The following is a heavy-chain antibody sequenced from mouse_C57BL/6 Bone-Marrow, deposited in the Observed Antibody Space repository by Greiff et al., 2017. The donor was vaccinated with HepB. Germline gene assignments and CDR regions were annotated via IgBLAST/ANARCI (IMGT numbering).Heavy chain of an antibody. CDR2: SRNKANDYTT. D-gene: IGHD1-1*01. V-gene: IGHV7-1*01. Sequence: EVKLMESGGGLVQSGRSLRLSCATSGFTFSDFYMEWVRQAPGKGLEWIAASRNKANDYTTEYSASVKGRFIVSRDTSQSILYLQMNALRAEDTAIYYCARANYYYGIDYWGQGTTLTVSS. CDR1: GFTFSDFY. J-gene: IGHJ2*01. CDR3: ARANYYYGIDY.